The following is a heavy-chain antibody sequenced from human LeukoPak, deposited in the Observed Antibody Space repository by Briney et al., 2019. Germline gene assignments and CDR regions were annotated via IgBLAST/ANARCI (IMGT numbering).Heavy chain of an antibody. CDR2: IYYSGRT. CDR1: GGSISSYY. J-gene: IGHJ4*02. CDR3: ARHFRSSYYDSSGYYLDY. D-gene: IGHD3-22*01. Sequence: SETLSLTCTVSGGSISSYYWSWIRQPPGKGLEWIGYIYYSGRTNYNPSLKSRVTISVDKSKNEFSLKLSSVTAADTAVYYCARHFRSSYYDSSGYYLDYWGQGTLVTVSS. V-gene: IGHV4-59*01.